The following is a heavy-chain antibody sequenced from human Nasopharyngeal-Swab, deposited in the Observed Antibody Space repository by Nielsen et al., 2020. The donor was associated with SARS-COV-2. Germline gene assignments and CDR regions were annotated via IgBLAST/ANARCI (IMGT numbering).Heavy chain of an antibody. CDR2: TLYRSKWYN. Sequence: LRLSCAISGASVSSHSAGWNWIRQSPSRGLEWLGRTLYRSKWYNDYAESVKSRIAVNPDTSKNQFSLQLNSVIPEDTAVYYCARGRDFSFDSWGQGTLVTASS. D-gene: IGHD3-3*01. CDR1: GASVSSHSAG. CDR3: ARGRDFSFDS. J-gene: IGHJ4*02. V-gene: IGHV6-1*01.